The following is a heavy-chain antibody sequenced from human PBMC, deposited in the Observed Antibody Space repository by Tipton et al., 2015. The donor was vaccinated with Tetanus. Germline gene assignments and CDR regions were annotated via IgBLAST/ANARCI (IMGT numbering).Heavy chain of an antibody. J-gene: IGHJ4*02. CDR1: GFTFSSYA. Sequence: SLRLSCAASGFTFSSYAMHWVRQAPGKGLEWVAVISYDGSNKYYADSVKGRFTISRDNSKNTLYLQMNSLRAEDTALYYCAKAKQLVGSGHLPGFDYWGQGTLVTVSS. CDR3: AKAKQLVGSGHLPGFDY. V-gene: IGHV3-30*04. CDR2: ISYDGSNK. D-gene: IGHD6-6*01.